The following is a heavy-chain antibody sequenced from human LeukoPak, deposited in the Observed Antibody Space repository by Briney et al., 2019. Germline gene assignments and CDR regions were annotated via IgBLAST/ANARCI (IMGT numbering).Heavy chain of an antibody. V-gene: IGHV3-21*01. CDR1: GFTFSSYS. CDR3: ARGSPVGYNNDWFDP. J-gene: IGHJ5*02. Sequence: PGGSLRLSCAASGFTFSSYSMNWVRQAPGKGLEWVSSISSSSSYIYYADSVKGRFTISRDNSKKTLYLQMYSLRAEDTAVYYCARGSPVGYNNDWFDPWGQGTLVTVSS. D-gene: IGHD5-24*01. CDR2: ISSSSSYI.